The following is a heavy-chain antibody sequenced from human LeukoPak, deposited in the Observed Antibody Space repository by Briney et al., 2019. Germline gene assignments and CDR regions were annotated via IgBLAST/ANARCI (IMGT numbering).Heavy chain of an antibody. V-gene: IGHV3-23*01. CDR2: FSATDGSA. CDR3: ARAKIAAAGTGAFDV. CDR1: GFTFSSYA. J-gene: IGHJ3*01. Sequence: GGSRRLACAASGFTFSSYAMTWVRQAPGKGRDWVSAFSATDGSAQYAESVEGRFTISRDNSKNTLFLQMNSLGAEDTAVYYCARAKIAAAGTGAFDVWGQGTLVTVSS. D-gene: IGHD6-13*01.